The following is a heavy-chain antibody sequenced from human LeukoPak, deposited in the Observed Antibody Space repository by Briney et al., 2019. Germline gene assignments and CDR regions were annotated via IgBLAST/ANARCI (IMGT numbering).Heavy chain of an antibody. CDR2: IVVGSGNT. Sequence: ASVKVSCKASGFTFTSSAMQWVRQARGQRLEWIGWIVVGSGNTNYAQKFQERVTITRDMSTSTAYMELSSLRSEDTAVYYCAAAERMGPYYGMDVWGQGTTVTVSS. CDR3: AAAERMGPYYGMDV. V-gene: IGHV1-58*02. D-gene: IGHD2-8*01. CDR1: GFTFTSSA. J-gene: IGHJ6*02.